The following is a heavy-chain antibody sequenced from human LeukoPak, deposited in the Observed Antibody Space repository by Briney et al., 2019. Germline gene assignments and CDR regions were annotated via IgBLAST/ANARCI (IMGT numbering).Heavy chain of an antibody. CDR3: AKDQRYSGYDYTLKYYYYYGMDV. J-gene: IGHJ6*02. CDR1: XFXFXSYG. D-gene: IGHD5-12*01. V-gene: IGHV3-30*18. Sequence: PGRSLXLSXXXSXFXFXSYGMHWVRQAPGKGLEWVAVISYDGSNKYYADSVKGRFTISRDNSKNTLYLQMNSLRAEDTAVYYCAKDQRYSGYDYTLKYYYYYGMDVWGQGTTVTVSS. CDR2: ISYDGSNK.